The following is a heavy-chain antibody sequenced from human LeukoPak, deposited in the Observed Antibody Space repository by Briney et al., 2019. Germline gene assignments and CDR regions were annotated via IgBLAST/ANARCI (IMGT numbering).Heavy chain of an antibody. CDR2: INPSGGST. CDR1: GYTFTIYY. CDR3: ARSSKQCRRD. Sequence: GASVKVACKASGYTFTIYYMHRVRQAPGQGLEWMGIINPSGGSTSYAQKFQGRVTMTRDTSTSTVYMELSSLRSEDTAVYYCARSSKQCRRDWGRGTLVSVSS. J-gene: IGHJ4*02. D-gene: IGHD6-19*01. V-gene: IGHV1-46*01.